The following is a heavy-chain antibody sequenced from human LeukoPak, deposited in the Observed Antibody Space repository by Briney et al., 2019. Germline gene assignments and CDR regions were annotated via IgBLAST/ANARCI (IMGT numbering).Heavy chain of an antibody. V-gene: IGHV4-34*01. CDR2: IHHSGST. Sequence: SETLSLTCAVYGESFSGYYFTWIRQPPGEGLEWIGEIHHSGSTSYNPSLKSRVTISLDASKNQISLRLRSVTAADTAVYYCARGQVAGYYFDYWGQGTLVTVSS. D-gene: IGHD6-19*01. J-gene: IGHJ4*02. CDR3: ARGQVAGYYFDY. CDR1: GESFSGYY.